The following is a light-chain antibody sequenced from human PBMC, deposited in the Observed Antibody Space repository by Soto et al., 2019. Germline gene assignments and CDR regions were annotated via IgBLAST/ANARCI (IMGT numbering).Light chain of an antibody. J-gene: IGKJ1*01. V-gene: IGKV3-11*01. Sequence: EIVLTQSPATLSLPPGERATLSCRAGQSVSSYLAWYQQKPGQAPRLLIYDASNRATGIPARFSGSGSGTDFTLTISSLQPEDFATYYCQQSYSTPRTFGQGTKVDIK. CDR3: QQSYSTPRT. CDR1: QSVSSY. CDR2: DAS.